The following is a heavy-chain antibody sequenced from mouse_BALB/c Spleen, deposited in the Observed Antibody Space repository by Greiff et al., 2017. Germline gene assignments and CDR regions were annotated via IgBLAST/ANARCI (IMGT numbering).Heavy chain of an antibody. V-gene: IGHV6-6*02. J-gene: IGHJ3*01. CDR3: TRDGSSPWFAY. CDR2: IRLKSNNYAT. D-gene: IGHD1-1*01. Sequence: DVKLVESGGGLVQPGGSMKLSCVASGFTFSNYWMNWVRQSPEKGLEWVAEIRLKSNNYATHYAESVKGRFTISRDDSKSSVYLQMNNLRAEDTGIYYCTRDGSSPWFAYWGQGTLVTVSA. CDR1: GFTFSNYW.